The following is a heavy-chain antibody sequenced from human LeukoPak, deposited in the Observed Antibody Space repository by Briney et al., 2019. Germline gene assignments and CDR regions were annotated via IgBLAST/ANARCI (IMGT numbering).Heavy chain of an antibody. D-gene: IGHD6-6*01. V-gene: IGHV1-2*02. CDR3: ARLRVSGSVWFDP. Sequence: ASVKVSCKASGYTFTGYYMHWVRQAPGQGLEWMGWINPSSGGTNYAQKFQGRVTMTRDTSISTAYMELSRLRSDDTAVYYCARLRVSGSVWFDPWGQGTLVTVSS. CDR1: GYTFTGYY. CDR2: INPSSGGT. J-gene: IGHJ5*02.